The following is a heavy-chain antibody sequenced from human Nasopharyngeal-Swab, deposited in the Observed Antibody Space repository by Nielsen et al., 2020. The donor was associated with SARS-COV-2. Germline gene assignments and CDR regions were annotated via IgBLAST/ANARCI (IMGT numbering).Heavy chain of an antibody. CDR1: GGSISSSSYY. D-gene: IGHD2-15*01. V-gene: IGHV4-39*01. CDR3: ARHLRDGVVVAAPYYFDY. CDR2: IYYSGST. Sequence: SETLSLTCTVSGGSISSSSYYWGWIHQPPGKGLEWIGSIYYSGSTYYNPSLKSRATISVDTSKNQFSLKLSSVTAADTAVYYCARHLRDGVVVAAPYYFDYWGQGTLVTVSS. J-gene: IGHJ4*02.